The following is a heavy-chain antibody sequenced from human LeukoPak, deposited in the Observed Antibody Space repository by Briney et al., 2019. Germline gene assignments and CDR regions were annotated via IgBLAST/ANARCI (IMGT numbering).Heavy chain of an antibody. D-gene: IGHD2-15*01. J-gene: IGHJ2*01. CDR2: IYHSGST. Sequence: SETLSLTCTVSGGSISSGGYSWSWIRQPPGKGLEWIGYIYHSGSTYYNPSLKSRVTISVDRSKNQFSLKLSSVTAADTAVYYCARREGGGSCFWCLGYFDLWGRGTLVTVSS. CDR1: GGSISSGGYS. V-gene: IGHV4-30-2*01. CDR3: ARREGGGSCFWCLGYFDL.